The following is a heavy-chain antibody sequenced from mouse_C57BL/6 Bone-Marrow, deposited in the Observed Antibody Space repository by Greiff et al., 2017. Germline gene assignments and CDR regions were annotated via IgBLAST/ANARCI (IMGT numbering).Heavy chain of an antibody. V-gene: IGHV1-14*01. CDR2: LYPYNDGT. CDR3: ARKIYYGNAMDY. J-gene: IGHJ4*01. Sequence: EVQLQQSGPELVKPGASVKMSCKASGYTFTSYVMHWVKQKPGQGLEWIGYLYPYNDGTKYNEKFKGKATLTSDKSSSTAYLELSSLTSEDTAVYYCARKIYYGNAMDYWGQGTSVTVSS. D-gene: IGHD1-1*01. CDR1: GYTFTSYV.